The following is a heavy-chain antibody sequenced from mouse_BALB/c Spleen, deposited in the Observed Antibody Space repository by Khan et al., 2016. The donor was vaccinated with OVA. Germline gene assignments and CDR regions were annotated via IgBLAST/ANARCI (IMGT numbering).Heavy chain of an antibody. CDR2: INPGNGGT. J-gene: IGHJ2*01. V-gene: IGHV1S81*02. CDR1: GYTLTRYY. Sequence: QVQLQQPGAELVKPGASVKLSCKASGYTLTRYYMYWVKQRPGQGLEWIGVINPGNGGTNLNEKFKNKATLTVDKSSTTVYMQLSSLTSEDYAVYYCTRNYGYDYFDYWDQGTTLTVSS. CDR3: TRNYGYDYFDY. D-gene: IGHD1-2*01.